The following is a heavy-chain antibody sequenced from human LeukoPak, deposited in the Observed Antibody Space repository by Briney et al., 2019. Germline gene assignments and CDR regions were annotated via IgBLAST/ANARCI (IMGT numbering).Heavy chain of an antibody. V-gene: IGHV1-2*02. CDR3: ARSARIAVAGGVLGY. J-gene: IGHJ4*02. CDR1: GYTFTGYY. CDR2: INPNSGGT. D-gene: IGHD6-19*01. Sequence: ASVKVSCKASGYTFTGYYMRWVRQAPGQGLEWMGWINPNSGGTNYAQKFQGRVTMTRDTSISTAYMELSRLRSDDTAVYYCARSARIAVAGGVLGYWGQGTLVTVSS.